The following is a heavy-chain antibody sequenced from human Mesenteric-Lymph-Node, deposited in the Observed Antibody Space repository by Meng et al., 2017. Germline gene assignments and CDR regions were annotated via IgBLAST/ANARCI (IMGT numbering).Heavy chain of an antibody. V-gene: IGHV3-7*01. Sequence: GGSLRPSCAASGFSFSTYWMSWVRQAPGKGLEWVANIKEDGSEKYYVDSVKGRFTISRDNAKNSLDLQMNSLRVEDTAVYYCGRGGYTSPDYWGQGTLVTVSS. CDR1: GFSFSTYW. D-gene: IGHD5-18*01. CDR3: GRGGYTSPDY. J-gene: IGHJ4*02. CDR2: IKEDGSEK.